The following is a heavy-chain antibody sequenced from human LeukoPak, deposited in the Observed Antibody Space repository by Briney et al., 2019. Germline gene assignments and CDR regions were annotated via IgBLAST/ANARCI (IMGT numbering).Heavy chain of an antibody. J-gene: IGHJ3*02. CDR1: GGSISSSHW. Sequence: SGTLSLTCTVSGGSISSSHWWSWVRQPPGKGLEWIGEIYHSGSTNYNPSLKSRITISVDMSKNQFSLKLSSVTAADTAVYYCARERSGSEIFARSFDIWGQGTMVTVSS. D-gene: IGHD3-3*01. CDR3: ARERSGSEIFARSFDI. V-gene: IGHV4-4*02. CDR2: IYHSGST.